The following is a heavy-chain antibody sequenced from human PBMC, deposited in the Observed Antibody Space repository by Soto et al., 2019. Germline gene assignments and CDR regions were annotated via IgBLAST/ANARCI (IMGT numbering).Heavy chain of an antibody. CDR3: AKENCSGGSCYAGELDY. Sequence: GGSLRLSCAASGFTFSSYAMSWVRQAPGKGLEWVSAISGSGGSTYYADSVKGRFTISRDNSKNTLYLQMNSLRAEDTAVYYCAKENCSGGSCYAGELDYWGQGTLVTVSS. V-gene: IGHV3-23*01. CDR2: ISGSGGST. CDR1: GFTFSSYA. J-gene: IGHJ4*02. D-gene: IGHD2-15*01.